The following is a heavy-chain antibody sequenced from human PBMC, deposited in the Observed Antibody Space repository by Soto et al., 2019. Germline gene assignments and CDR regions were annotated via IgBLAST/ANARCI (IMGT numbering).Heavy chain of an antibody. CDR2: IYYSGST. CDR3: AREARVVVVAATRYDYYYGMDV. Sequence: PSETLSLTCTVSGGSISRGDYYWSWIRQPPGKGLEWIGYIYYSGSTYYNPSLKSRVTISVDTSKNQFSLKLSSVTAADTAVYYCAREARVVVVAATRYDYYYGMDVWGQGTTVTVSS. D-gene: IGHD2-15*01. V-gene: IGHV4-30-4*01. J-gene: IGHJ6*02. CDR1: GGSISRGDYY.